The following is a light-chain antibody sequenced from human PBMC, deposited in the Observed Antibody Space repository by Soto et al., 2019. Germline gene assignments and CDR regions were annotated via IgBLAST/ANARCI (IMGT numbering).Light chain of an antibody. Sequence: QSVLTQPPSASGTPGQRVTISCSGSGSNIGSHTVNWYQQLPGTAPKLLIYTDYQRPSGVPDRFSGSKSGTSASLAINGLHSEDEADYYCASWDDNLNGGVFGGGTKLTVL. CDR1: GSNIGSHT. CDR2: TDY. J-gene: IGLJ3*02. V-gene: IGLV1-44*01. CDR3: ASWDDNLNGGV.